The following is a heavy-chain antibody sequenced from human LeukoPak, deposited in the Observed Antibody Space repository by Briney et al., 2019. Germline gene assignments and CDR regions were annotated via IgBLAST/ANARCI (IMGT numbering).Heavy chain of an antibody. CDR3: AKSGGYGLIDY. Sequence: SETLSLTCTVSGASVSGSAYYWGWIRQPPGKGLEWIGNIYYSGSTYYNESLESRVTISIDTSKNQFSLKLNSVTAADTAMYYCAKSGGYGLIDYWGQGTLVTVSS. CDR1: GASVSGSAYY. D-gene: IGHD1-26*01. J-gene: IGHJ4*02. V-gene: IGHV4-39*01. CDR2: IYYSGST.